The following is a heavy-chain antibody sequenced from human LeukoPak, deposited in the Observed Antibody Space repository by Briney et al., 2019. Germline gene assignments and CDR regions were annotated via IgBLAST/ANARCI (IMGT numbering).Heavy chain of an antibody. CDR2: ISAYNGNT. Sequence: ASVKVSCKASGYTFTSYGISWVRQAPGQGLEWMGWISAYNGNTNYAQKLQGRVTMTTDTSTSTAYMELRSLRSDDTAVYYCVESSWLSAVAGPRAAFDIWGQGTMVTVSS. CDR1: GYTFTSYG. V-gene: IGHV1-18*01. D-gene: IGHD6-19*01. J-gene: IGHJ3*02. CDR3: VESSWLSAVAGPRAAFDI.